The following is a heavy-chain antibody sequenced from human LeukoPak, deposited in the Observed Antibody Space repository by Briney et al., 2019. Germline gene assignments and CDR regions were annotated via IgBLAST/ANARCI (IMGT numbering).Heavy chain of an antibody. CDR3: ARGQSSGYYYYYYYMDV. CDR2: FNHSGST. D-gene: IGHD6-6*01. CDR1: GGSFSGYY. V-gene: IGHV4-34*01. J-gene: IGHJ6*03. Sequence: PSETLSLTRAVYGGSFSGYYWSWIRQPPGKGLERMGEFNHSGSTNYNPSLESRVTISVDTSKNQFSLKLSSVTAADTAVYYCARGQSSGYYYYYYYMDVWGKGTTVTVSS.